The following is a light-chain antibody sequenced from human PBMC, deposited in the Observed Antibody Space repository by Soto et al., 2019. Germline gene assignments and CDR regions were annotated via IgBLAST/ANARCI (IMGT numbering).Light chain of an antibody. J-gene: IGLJ1*01. V-gene: IGLV2-18*02. CDR3: SSYTSSDTYV. CDR2: EVT. Sequence: QSALTQPPSVSGSPGQSVTISCTGTSSDVGSYNRVSWYQQPPGTAPKLMIYEVTNRPSGVPDRFSGSKSGNTASLTISGLQAEDEDDYCSSYTSSDTYVFGTGTKVTVL. CDR1: SSDVGSYNR.